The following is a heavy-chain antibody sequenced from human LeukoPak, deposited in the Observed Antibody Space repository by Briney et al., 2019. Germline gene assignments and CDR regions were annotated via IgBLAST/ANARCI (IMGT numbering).Heavy chain of an antibody. V-gene: IGHV3-48*04. CDR3: ARDYRSTFDY. J-gene: IGHJ4*02. Sequence: GGSLRLSCAASGFTFSSYNMNWVRQAPGKGLEWVSYISSSGTTISYTDSVKGRFTVSRDNAKNSLYLQMNSLRAEDTAVYYCARDYRSTFDYWGQGTLVTVSS. CDR2: ISSSGTTI. D-gene: IGHD1-26*01. CDR1: GFTFSSYN.